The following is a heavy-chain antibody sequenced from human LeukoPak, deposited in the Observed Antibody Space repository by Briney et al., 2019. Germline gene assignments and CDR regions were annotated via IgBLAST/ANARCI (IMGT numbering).Heavy chain of an antibody. Sequence: SETLSLTCTVSGGSISSGGYYWSWIRQPPGKGLEWIGYICHSGSTYYNPSLKSRVTISVDTSKNQFSLNLSSVTAADTAVYYCARRSPLNYYFDYWGQGTLVTVSS. J-gene: IGHJ4*02. CDR2: ICHSGST. CDR1: GGSISSGGYY. D-gene: IGHD4/OR15-4a*01. V-gene: IGHV4-30-2*01. CDR3: ARRSPLNYYFDY.